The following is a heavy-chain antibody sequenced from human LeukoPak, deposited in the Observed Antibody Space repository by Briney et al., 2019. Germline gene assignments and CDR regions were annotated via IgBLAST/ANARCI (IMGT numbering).Heavy chain of an antibody. CDR2: MYPKSGNT. CDR1: GYTLPSYD. V-gene: IGHV1-8*01. CDR3: ARIHGEDRDY. J-gene: IGHJ4*02. D-gene: IGHD4-17*01. Sequence: SVPVSCLPSGYTLPSYDINWLRQATAQGLGWMGWMYPKSGNTGYAQTFQGRVTMTRNTSISTAYMVLSSLRSEETAAYYCARIHGEDRDYWGQGTLVTVSS.